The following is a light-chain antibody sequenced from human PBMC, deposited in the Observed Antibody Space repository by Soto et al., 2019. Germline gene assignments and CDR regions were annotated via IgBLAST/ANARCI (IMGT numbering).Light chain of an antibody. CDR3: QTWGTGIHVV. J-gene: IGLJ2*01. V-gene: IGLV4-69*01. CDR1: SGHSSYA. Sequence: QLVLTQSPSASASLGASVKLTCTLSSGHSSYAIAWHQQQPEKGPRYLMKLNSDGSHSKGDGIPDRFSGSSSGAERYLTISSLPSEDEADYYGQTWGTGIHVVFGGGTKLTVL. CDR2: LNSDGSH.